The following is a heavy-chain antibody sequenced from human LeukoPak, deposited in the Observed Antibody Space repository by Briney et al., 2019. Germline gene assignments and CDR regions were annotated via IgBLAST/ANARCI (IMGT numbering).Heavy chain of an antibody. CDR1: GYTFTGYY. CDR2: INPNNGGT. J-gene: IGHJ5*02. D-gene: IGHD3-3*01. CDR3: ARNFGDFWSGNDYNWFDP. V-gene: IGHV1-2*02. Sequence: VASVKVSCKASGYTFTGYYMYWVRQAPGQGLEWMGWINPNNGGTNYAQKFQGRVTMTRDTSISTAYMELSRLTSDDTAVYFCARNFGDFWSGNDYNWFDPWGQGTLVTVSS.